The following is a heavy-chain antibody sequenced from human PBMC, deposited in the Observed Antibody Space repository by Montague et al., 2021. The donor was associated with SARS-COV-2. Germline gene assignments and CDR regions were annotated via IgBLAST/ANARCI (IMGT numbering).Heavy chain of an antibody. Sequence: SETLSLTCAVYGGSISSGSYYWGWIRQPPGKGLEWIGSIYYSGSTYYNPSLKSRVTISVDTSKNQFSLKLSSVTAADTAVYYCARVISRQNNIVVVGLYYFDYWGQGTLVTVSS. CDR2: IYYSGST. D-gene: IGHD2-15*01. CDR1: GGSISSGSYY. J-gene: IGHJ4*02. V-gene: IGHV4-39*07. CDR3: ARVISRQNNIVVVGLYYFDY.